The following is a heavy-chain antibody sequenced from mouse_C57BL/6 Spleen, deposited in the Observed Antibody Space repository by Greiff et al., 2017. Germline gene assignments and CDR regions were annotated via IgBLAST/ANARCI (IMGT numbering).Heavy chain of an antibody. Sequence: VQLVESGAELVRPGASVTLSCKASGYTFTDYEMHWVKQTPVHGLEWIGAIDPETGGTAYNQKFKGKAILTADKSSSTAYMELRSLTSEDSAVYYCTRWAITTVVATNYWGQGTTLTVSS. CDR1: GYTFTDYE. CDR3: TRWAITTVVATNY. V-gene: IGHV1-15*01. D-gene: IGHD1-1*01. J-gene: IGHJ2*01. CDR2: IDPETGGT.